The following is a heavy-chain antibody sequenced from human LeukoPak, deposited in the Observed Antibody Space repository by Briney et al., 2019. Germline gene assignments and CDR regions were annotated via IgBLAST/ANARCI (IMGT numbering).Heavy chain of an antibody. CDR1: GVSISSYY. CDR3: ARHSWGSFDY. J-gene: IGHJ4*02. D-gene: IGHD2-15*01. V-gene: IGHV4-59*08. CDR2: IYYSGST. Sequence: SETLSLTCTASGVSISSYYWSWIRQPPGKGLEWIGYIYYSGSTNYNPSLKSRVTISVDTSKNQFSLKLSSVTAADTAVYYCARHSWGSFDYWGQGTLVTVSS.